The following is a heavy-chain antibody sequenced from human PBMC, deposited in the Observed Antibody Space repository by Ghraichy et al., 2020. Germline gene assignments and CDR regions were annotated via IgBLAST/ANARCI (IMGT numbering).Heavy chain of an antibody. CDR3: AHVAIRGPAYYYYYGMDV. CDR2: IYWNDDK. D-gene: IGHD1-14*01. J-gene: IGHJ6*02. V-gene: IGHV2-5*01. Sequence: SGPTLVKPTQTLTLTCTFSGFSLSTSGVGVGWIRQPPGKALEWLALIYWNDDKRYSPSLKSRLTITKDTSKNQVVLTMTNMDPVDTATYYCAHVAIRGPAYYYYYGMDVWGQGTTVTVSS. CDR1: GFSLSTSGVG.